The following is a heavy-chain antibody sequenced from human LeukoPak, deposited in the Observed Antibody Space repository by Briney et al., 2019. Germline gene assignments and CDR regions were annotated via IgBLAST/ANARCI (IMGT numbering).Heavy chain of an antibody. D-gene: IGHD3-22*01. J-gene: IGHJ3*02. CDR2: ISAYNGNT. CDR1: GYTFTSYG. V-gene: IGHV1-18*01. CDR3: ARVDPNYYDSSGYWWGAFDI. Sequence: ASVKVSLKASGYTFTSYGISWVRQAPGQGLEWMGWISAYNGNTNYAQKLQGRVTMTTDTSTSTAYMELRSLRSDDTAVYYCARVDPNYYDSSGYWWGAFDIWGQGTMVTVSS.